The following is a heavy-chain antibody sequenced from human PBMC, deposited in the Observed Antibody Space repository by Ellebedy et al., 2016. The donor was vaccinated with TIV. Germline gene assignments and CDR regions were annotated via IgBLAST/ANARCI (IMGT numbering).Heavy chain of an antibody. J-gene: IGHJ4*02. CDR2: INHSGST. D-gene: IGHD6-19*01. CDR1: GGSFSGYY. CDR3: VEAVAGIIDY. Sequence: MPSETLSLTCAVYGGSFSGYYWSWIRQPPGKGLEWIGEINHSGSTNYNPSLKSRVTISVDTSKNQFSLKLSSVTAADTAVYYCVEAVAGIIDYWGQGTLVTVSS. V-gene: IGHV4-34*01.